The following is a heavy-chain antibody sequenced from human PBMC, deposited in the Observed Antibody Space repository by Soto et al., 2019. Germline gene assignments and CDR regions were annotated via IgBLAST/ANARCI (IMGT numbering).Heavy chain of an antibody. J-gene: IGHJ6*03. CDR3: ARSLATTYVPCYIDV. CDR1: GFSINNARMG. CDR2: IFSNAEK. V-gene: IGHV2-26*01. Sequence: QVTLKESGPVLVKPPETLTLTCTVSGFSINNARMGVSWIRQPPGKAMGWLAHIFSNAEKSYSTSLRTRITITKGAYKSQVVLAVTTRDTVDTATYYCARSLATTYVPCYIDVWGEGTTVTVSS. D-gene: IGHD1-1*01.